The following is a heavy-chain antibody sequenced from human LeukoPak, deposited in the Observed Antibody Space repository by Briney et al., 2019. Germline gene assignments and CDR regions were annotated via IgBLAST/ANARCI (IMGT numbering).Heavy chain of an antibody. CDR1: GFTFSSYG. CDR2: IQYDGSNK. Sequence: GGSLRLSCAASGFTFSSYGMHWVRQAPGKGLEGVAFIQYDGSNKYYADSVKGRFAICRDSSKNTLYLQMNSLRAEDTAVYYCAKDYYDFWSGYYPDYWGQGTLVTVSS. CDR3: AKDYYDFWSGYYPDY. D-gene: IGHD3-3*01. J-gene: IGHJ4*02. V-gene: IGHV3-30*02.